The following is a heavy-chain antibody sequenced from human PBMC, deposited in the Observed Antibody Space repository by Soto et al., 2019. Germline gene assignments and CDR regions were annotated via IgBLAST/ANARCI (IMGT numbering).Heavy chain of an antibody. D-gene: IGHD6-6*01. CDR2: ISAYNDNT. CDR1: GYTFTSYD. J-gene: IGHJ4*02. CDR3: ARDRRGSSRSGFDY. Sequence: GASVKVSCKASGYTFTSYDISWVRQAPGQGLEWTGWISAYNDNTNYAQKFQGRVTMTTDTSTSTVYMELRSLRSDDTAVYYCARDRRGSSRSGFDYWGQGTLVTVSS. V-gene: IGHV1-18*04.